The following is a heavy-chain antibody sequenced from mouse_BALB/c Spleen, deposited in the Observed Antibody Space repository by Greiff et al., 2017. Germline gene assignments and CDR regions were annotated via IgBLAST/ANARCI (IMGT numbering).Heavy chain of an antibody. CDR2: ISSGGSYT. J-gene: IGHJ1*01. CDR3: TRDEGYYWYFDV. D-gene: IGHD3-1*01. V-gene: IGHV5-6-4*01. Sequence: EVQVVESGGGLVKPGGSLKLSCAASGFTFSSYTMSWVRQTPEKRLEWVATISSGGSYTYYPDSVKGRFTISRDNAKNTLYLQMSSLKSEDTAMYYCTRDEGYYWYFDVWGAGTTVTVSS. CDR1: GFTFSSYT.